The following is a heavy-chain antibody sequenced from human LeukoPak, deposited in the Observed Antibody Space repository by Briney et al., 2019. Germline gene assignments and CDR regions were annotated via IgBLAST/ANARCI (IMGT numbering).Heavy chain of an antibody. CDR2: IYSGGGT. D-gene: IGHD3-10*01. CDR3: AKDMNGWFGETFDY. Sequence: GGPLRLSCEASGFTFSNYWMNWVRQAPGQGLVWVSVIYSGGGTYYADSVKGRFTIFRDNSKNTLYLQMNSLRTEDTALYYCAKDMNGWFGETFDYWGQGTLVTVSS. J-gene: IGHJ4*02. CDR1: GFTFSNYW. V-gene: IGHV3-53*05.